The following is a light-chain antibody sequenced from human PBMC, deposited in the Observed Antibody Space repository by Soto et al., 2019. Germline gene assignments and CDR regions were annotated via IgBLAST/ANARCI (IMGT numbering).Light chain of an antibody. CDR2: GAA. J-gene: IGKJ1*01. CDR1: QSVSSD. Sequence: EKVMTPSPTTPSVSPGERATLSCRASQSVSSDLAWYHQKPGQAPRLLIYGAASRATGMPDRFSGSGSGTDVTLTISRLEPEDFAVYYCQQYGSALTWTFGQGTKVDI. CDR3: QQYGSALTWT. V-gene: IGKV3-20*01.